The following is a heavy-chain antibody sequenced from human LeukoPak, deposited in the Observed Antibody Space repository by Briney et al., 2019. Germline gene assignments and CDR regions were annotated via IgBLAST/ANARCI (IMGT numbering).Heavy chain of an antibody. D-gene: IGHD5-24*01. CDR2: ISGSSSRT. CDR3: AKGGRDGYNPKAFDI. J-gene: IGHJ3*02. CDR1: GFNFDNYA. Sequence: GGSLRLSCVASGFNFDNYAMNWVRQTPGKGLEWVSAISGSSSRTYYADSVKGRFTISRDNSKNTLYLQLNSLRADDTAVYYCAKGGRDGYNPKAFDIWGQGTKVIVSS. V-gene: IGHV3-23*01.